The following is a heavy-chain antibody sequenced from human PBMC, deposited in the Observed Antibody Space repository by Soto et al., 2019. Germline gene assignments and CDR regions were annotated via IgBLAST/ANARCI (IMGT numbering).Heavy chain of an antibody. V-gene: IGHV3-64D*08. Sequence: GGSLRLSCSASGFTFKWFAMHWVRQSPEKGLKYVSSISSNGGNTYYADSVKGRFTISRDNSKNTLYLQMSSLRAEDTAVYYCVGGREGCTPGFTLYYFNYWGQGVLVTVSS. CDR2: ISSNGGNT. D-gene: IGHD2-15*01. CDR1: GFTFKWFA. J-gene: IGHJ4*02. CDR3: VGGREGCTPGFTLYYFNY.